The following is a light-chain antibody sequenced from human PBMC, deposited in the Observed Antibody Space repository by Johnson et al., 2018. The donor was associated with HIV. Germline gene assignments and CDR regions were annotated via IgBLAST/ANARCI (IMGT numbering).Light chain of an antibody. Sequence: QLVLTQPPSVSAAPGQKVTISCSGSSSNIGNNYVSWYQQLPGTAPKLLIYENNKRPSGIPDRFSGSKSGTSATLGITGLQTGDEADYYCGTWNSSLSGGPYVFGTGTKVTAL. J-gene: IGLJ1*01. CDR2: ENN. CDR3: GTWNSSLSGGPYV. V-gene: IGLV1-51*02. CDR1: SSNIGNNY.